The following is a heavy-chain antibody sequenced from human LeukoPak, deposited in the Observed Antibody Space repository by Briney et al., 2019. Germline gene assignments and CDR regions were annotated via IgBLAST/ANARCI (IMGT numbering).Heavy chain of an antibody. CDR2: ISSSRSAI. CDR1: EFTFSTYS. Sequence: PGGSLRLSCAASEFTFSTYSMNWVRQAPGKGLEWVSYISSSRSAIYYADSVKGRFTISRDNAKNSLYLQLNSLRAEDTAVYYCARGGRGEYGSGSYYNYGMDVWGQGTTVTVSS. J-gene: IGHJ6*02. D-gene: IGHD3-10*01. V-gene: IGHV3-48*01. CDR3: ARGGRGEYGSGSYYNYGMDV.